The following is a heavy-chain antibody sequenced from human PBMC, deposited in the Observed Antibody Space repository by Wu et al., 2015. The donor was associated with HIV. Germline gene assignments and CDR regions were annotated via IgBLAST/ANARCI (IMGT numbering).Heavy chain of an antibody. CDR3: ARDLDRDTMIRARPRYPMDV. Sequence: QVQLVQSGPEVKKPGSSIKISCTASGDHFISYTVSWVRQVPGQGLEWMGGIIPLFGTTNSAQKFQGRVTFTMDESTFTSYMELSSLRFEDTAIYYCARDLDRDTMIRARPRYPMDVRGQGTTVTVSS. CDR1: GDHFISYT. D-gene: IGHD3-10*01. V-gene: IGHV1-69*05. CDR2: IIPLFGTT. J-gene: IGHJ6*02.